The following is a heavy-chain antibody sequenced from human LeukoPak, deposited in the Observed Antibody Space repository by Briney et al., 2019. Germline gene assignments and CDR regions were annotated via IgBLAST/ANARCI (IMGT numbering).Heavy chain of an antibody. Sequence: SETLSLTCGVSGGSIRSSDYYWDWIRQPPGKGLEWIGSISYSGNTYYNPSLKSRVTISLDTSKTHFSLTLNSVTAADTAVYYCARVSSQKTFDSWGQGTLVLVSS. CDR3: ARVSSQKTFDS. V-gene: IGHV4-39*07. D-gene: IGHD2-2*01. CDR1: GGSIRSSDYY. J-gene: IGHJ4*02. CDR2: ISYSGNT.